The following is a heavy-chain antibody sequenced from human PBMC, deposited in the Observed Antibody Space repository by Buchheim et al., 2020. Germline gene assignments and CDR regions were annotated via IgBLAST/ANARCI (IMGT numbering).Heavy chain of an antibody. CDR1: GFTFSNYA. CDR2: ISSSGGTT. CDR3: AKDTAAAANWFDP. Sequence: EVQLLESGGGLVQPGGSLRLSCAASGFTFSNYAMNWVRQAPGKGLEWVSGISSSGGTTYYAASVKGRFTISRDNSKKTLYLQMNSLRAEDTALYYCAKDTAAAANWFDPWGQGTL. J-gene: IGHJ5*02. D-gene: IGHD6-13*01. V-gene: IGHV3-23*01.